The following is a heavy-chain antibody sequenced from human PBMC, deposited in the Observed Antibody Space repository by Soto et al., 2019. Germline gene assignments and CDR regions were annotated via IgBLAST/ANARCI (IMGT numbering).Heavy chain of an antibody. CDR1: GYSFTSYW. CDR2: IYPGDSET. D-gene: IGHD1-26*01. V-gene: IGHV5-51*01. CDR3: ARPKWGQFVAPFDY. Sequence: GESLKISCKGSGYSFTSYWIDLGRQMPGKGLEGMWIIYPGDSETRYSPSFQGQVNISAGKSMSTAYLQWRSLKASDTAMYYCARPKWGQFVAPFDYWGRGTLVTVSS. J-gene: IGHJ4*02.